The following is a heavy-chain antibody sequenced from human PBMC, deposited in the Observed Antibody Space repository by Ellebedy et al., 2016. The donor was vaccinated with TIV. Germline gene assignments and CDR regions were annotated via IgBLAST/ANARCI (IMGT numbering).Heavy chain of an antibody. D-gene: IGHD3-10*01. CDR2: IYYSGTT. CDR1: GGSMTRSSYY. V-gene: IGHV4-39*01. CDR3: ARWFGELLYVRWFDP. J-gene: IGHJ5*02. Sequence: SETLSLTCTVSGGSMTRSSYYWAWIRQPPGKGLEWSGSIYYSGTTYYNPSLKSRVTISVDTSKSQFSLKLNSVTAADTAVYYCARWFGELLYVRWFDPWGQGTLVTVSS.